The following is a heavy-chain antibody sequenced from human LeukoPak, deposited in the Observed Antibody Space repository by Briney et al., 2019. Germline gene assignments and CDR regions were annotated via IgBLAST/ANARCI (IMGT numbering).Heavy chain of an antibody. V-gene: IGHV3-23*01. CDR3: AKRSCCTSGCYYLDY. D-gene: IGHD2-8*01. J-gene: IGHJ4*02. CDR1: GFTFSSYA. CDR2: VSGSGGGT. Sequence: GGSLRLSCAASGFTFSSYAMGWVRQAPGKGLEWVSLVSGSGGGTYYADSVKGRFTISRDNSKNTLFLQMNSLRAEDTAIYYCAKRSCCTSGCYYLDYWGQGTLVTVSS.